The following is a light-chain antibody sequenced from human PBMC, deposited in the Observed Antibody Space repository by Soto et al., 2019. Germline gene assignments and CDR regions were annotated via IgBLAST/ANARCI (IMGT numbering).Light chain of an antibody. CDR2: KAS. V-gene: IGKV1-5*03. CDR1: QSISSY. Sequence: IQMTQTHYSLSASVGDRVTITCLASQSISSYLNWYQQKPGKAPKLLIYKASTLKSGVPSRFSGSGSGTEFTLTISSLQPDDFATYYCQHYTSYSEAFGQVAKVDIK. CDR3: QHYTSYSEA. J-gene: IGKJ1*01.